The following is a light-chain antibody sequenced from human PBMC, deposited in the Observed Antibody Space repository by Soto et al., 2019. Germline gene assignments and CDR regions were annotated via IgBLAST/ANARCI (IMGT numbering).Light chain of an antibody. J-gene: IGKJ1*01. Sequence: STLSASVGDRVTITCRASQSISSWLAWYQQKPGKAPKLLIYKASSLESGVPSRFSGSGSGTEFTLTISSLQPDDFATYYCQQYNSYSLTFGQGTKVDIK. CDR3: QQYNSYSLT. CDR1: QSISSW. CDR2: KAS. V-gene: IGKV1-5*03.